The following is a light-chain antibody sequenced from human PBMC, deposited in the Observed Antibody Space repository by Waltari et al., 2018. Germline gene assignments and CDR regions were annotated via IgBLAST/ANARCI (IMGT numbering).Light chain of an antibody. J-gene: IGKJ2*01. CDR1: QGVSSN. V-gene: IGKV3-15*01. CDR3: QQDNT. CDR2: GAS. Sequence: EIVMTQSPATLSVSPGESPTLSCRASQGVSSNLAWYQQKPGQAPRLRSYGASTRATGIPGRFSGSGSGTEFTLTISSLQSEDFADYYCQQDNTFGQGTKLEIK.